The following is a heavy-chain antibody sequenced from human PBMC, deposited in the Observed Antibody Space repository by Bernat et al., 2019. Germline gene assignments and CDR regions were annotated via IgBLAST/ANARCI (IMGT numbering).Heavy chain of an antibody. Sequence: QVQLQESGPGLVKPSETLSLTCTVSGGSISSYYWSWIRQPPGKGLEWIGYIYYSGSTNYNPSLKSRVTISVDTSKNQFSLNLSSVTAADTAVYYCARLLLPATKGAFDIWGQGTLVTVSS. D-gene: IGHD2-2*01. CDR1: GGSISSYY. CDR2: IYYSGST. CDR3: ARLLLPATKGAFDI. V-gene: IGHV4-59*01. J-gene: IGHJ3*02.